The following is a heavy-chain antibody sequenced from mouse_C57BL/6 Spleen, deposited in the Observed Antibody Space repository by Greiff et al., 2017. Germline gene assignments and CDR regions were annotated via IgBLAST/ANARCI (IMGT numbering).Heavy chain of an antibody. Sequence: VQLQQSGAELVRPGASVKLSCKASGYTFTDYYIHWVKQRPGQGLEWIARIYPGSGNNYYNEKFKGKATLTAEKSSSTAYMQLSTLTSEDSAVYVRARDGGRNYFDYWGQGTLLTVSA. D-gene: IGHD1-1*02. CDR3: ARDGGRNYFDY. CDR2: IYPGSGNN. CDR1: GYTFTDYY. J-gene: IGHJ2*01. V-gene: IGHV1-76*01.